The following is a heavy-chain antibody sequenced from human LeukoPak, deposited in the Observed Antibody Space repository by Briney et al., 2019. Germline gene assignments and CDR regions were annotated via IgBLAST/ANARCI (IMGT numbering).Heavy chain of an antibody. CDR1: GGSFSGYY. Sequence: SETLSLTCAVYGGSFSGYYWSWIRQPPGKGLEWIGEMNHSGSTNYNPSLKSRVTISVDTSKNQFSLKLSSVTAADTAVYYCARGRSSSWYGGVYFDYWGQGTLVTVSS. V-gene: IGHV4-34*01. CDR3: ARGRSSSWYGGVYFDY. CDR2: MNHSGST. D-gene: IGHD6-13*01. J-gene: IGHJ4*02.